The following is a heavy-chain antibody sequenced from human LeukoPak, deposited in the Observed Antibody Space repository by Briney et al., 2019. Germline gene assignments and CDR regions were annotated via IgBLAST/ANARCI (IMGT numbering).Heavy chain of an antibody. V-gene: IGHV5-10-1*01. J-gene: IGHJ4*02. Sequence: GESLKISCKGSGYSFTSYWSSWVRQIPGKGLEWMGRIDPSDSYTNYSPSFQVHVTISADKSISTAYLQWSSLKASDTAMYYCARHLYSSSTIDYWGPGTLVTVSS. D-gene: IGHD6-13*01. CDR3: ARHLYSSSTIDY. CDR2: IDPSDSYT. CDR1: GYSFTSYW.